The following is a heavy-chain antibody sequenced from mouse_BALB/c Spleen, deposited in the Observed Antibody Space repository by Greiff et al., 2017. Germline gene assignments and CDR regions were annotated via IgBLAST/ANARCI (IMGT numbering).Heavy chain of an antibody. Sequence: EVKLQESGPGLVKPSQSLSLTCSVTGYSITSGYYWNWIRQFPGNKLEWMGYISYDGSNNYNPSLKNRISITRDTSKNQFFLKLNSVTTEDTATYYCARRYGSSYGMDYWGQGTSVTVSS. CDR1: GYSITSGYY. V-gene: IGHV3-6*02. CDR2: ISYDGSN. D-gene: IGHD1-1*01. J-gene: IGHJ4*01. CDR3: ARRYGSSYGMDY.